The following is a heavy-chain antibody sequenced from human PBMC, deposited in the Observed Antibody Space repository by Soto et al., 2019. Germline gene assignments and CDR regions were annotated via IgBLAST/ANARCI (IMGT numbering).Heavy chain of an antibody. CDR3: ARAKVTTASTAPNYFDY. V-gene: IGHV1-18*01. CDR1: GYTFTSYG. Sequence: QVQLMQSGAEVKKPGASVKVSCKASGYTFTSYGISWVRQAPGQGLEWMGWISAYNGNTNYAQKLQGRVTMTTDTSTSTAYMELRSLRSDDTAVYYCARAKVTTASTAPNYFDYWGQGTLVTVSS. J-gene: IGHJ4*02. D-gene: IGHD4-17*01. CDR2: ISAYNGNT.